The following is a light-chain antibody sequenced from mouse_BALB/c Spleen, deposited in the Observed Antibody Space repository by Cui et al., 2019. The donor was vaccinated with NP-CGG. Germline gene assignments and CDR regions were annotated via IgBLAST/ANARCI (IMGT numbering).Light chain of an antibody. CDR3: ALWYSNHWV. CDR1: TGAVTTSNY. CDR2: GTN. Sequence: VVTQESALTTSPGETVTLTCRSSTGAVTTSNYANWVQEKPDHLFNGLIGGTNNRAPGVPARFSGSLIGDKAALTITGAQTEDEAIYFCALWYSNHWVFGGGTKLTVL. J-gene: IGLJ1*01. V-gene: IGLV1*01.